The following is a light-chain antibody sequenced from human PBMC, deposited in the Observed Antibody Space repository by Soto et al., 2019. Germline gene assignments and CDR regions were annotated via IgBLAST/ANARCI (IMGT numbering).Light chain of an antibody. J-gene: IGLJ3*02. CDR2: EDS. Sequence: QSALTQPASVSGSPGQSITISCTGTSSDAGNYNFVSWYQQHPGKAPKVIIYEDSTRPSGVSNRISGSKSGNTASLTISGMQAEAEADSYCCSYAGSSTSWVFGAGTTLTVL. V-gene: IGLV2-23*01. CDR1: SSDAGNYNF. CDR3: CSYAGSSTSWV.